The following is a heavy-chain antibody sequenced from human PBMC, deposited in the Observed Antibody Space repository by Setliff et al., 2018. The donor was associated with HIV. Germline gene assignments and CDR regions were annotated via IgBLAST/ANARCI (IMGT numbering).Heavy chain of an antibody. CDR3: ATAGIAAAGENYMDV. Sequence: ASVKVSCKASGYTFTDYYMHWVQQAPGKGLEWMGRVDPEDGETIYAEKFQGRVTITADTSTDTAYMELSSLRSEDTAVYYCATAGIAAAGENYMDVWGKGTTVTVSS. CDR2: VDPEDGET. J-gene: IGHJ6*03. D-gene: IGHD6-13*01. CDR1: GYTFTDYY. V-gene: IGHV1-69-2*01.